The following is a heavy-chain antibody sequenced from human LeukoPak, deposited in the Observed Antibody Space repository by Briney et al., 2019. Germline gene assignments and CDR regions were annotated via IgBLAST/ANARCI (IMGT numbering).Heavy chain of an antibody. D-gene: IGHD3-9*01. CDR2: IIPIFGTA. CDR3: ARVPRGPWGDILSGYYPYYFDY. V-gene: IGHV1-69*13. J-gene: IGHJ4*02. Sequence: ASVKVSCKASGGTFSSYAISWVRQAPGQGLEWMGGIIPIFGTANYAQKFQGRVTITADESTSTAYMELSSLRSEDTAVYYCARVPRGPWGDILSGYYPYYFDYWGQGTLVTVSS. CDR1: GGTFSSYA.